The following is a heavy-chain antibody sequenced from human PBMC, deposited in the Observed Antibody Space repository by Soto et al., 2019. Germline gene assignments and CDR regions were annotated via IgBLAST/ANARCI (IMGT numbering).Heavy chain of an antibody. Sequence: QVQLQESGPGLVKPSQTLSLTCTVSGGSISSGGYYWSWIRQHPGKGLEWIGYIYYSGSTYYNPSLKSRVTISVATSKNQSSLKLSSVTAADTPVYYCAGGRTSSPTPGDYWGQGTLVTVSS. CDR1: GGSISSGGYY. CDR2: IYYSGST. J-gene: IGHJ4*02. D-gene: IGHD2-2*01. CDR3: AGGRTSSPTPGDY. V-gene: IGHV4-31*03.